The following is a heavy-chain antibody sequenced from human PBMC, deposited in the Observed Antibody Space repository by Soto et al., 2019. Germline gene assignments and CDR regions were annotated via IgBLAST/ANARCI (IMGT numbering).Heavy chain of an antibody. CDR3: ARDSGGGYCTHGVCPDRYYYYGMDV. J-gene: IGHJ6*02. Sequence: EVQLVESGGGLVKPGGSLRLSCAASGFTFSSYSMNWVRQAPGKGLEWVSSISSSSSYIYYADSVKGRFTISRDNAKNSLYLQMNSLRAEDTAVYYCARDSGGGYCTHGVCPDRYYYYGMDVWGQGTTVTVSS. V-gene: IGHV3-21*01. D-gene: IGHD2-8*01. CDR1: GFTFSSYS. CDR2: ISSSSSYI.